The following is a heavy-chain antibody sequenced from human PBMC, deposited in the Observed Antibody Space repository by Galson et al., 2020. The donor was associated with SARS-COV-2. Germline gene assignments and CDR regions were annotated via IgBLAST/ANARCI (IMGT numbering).Heavy chain of an antibody. V-gene: IGHV3-21*01. CDR3: ARGFVFEYRQWLRFDP. CDR2: ISSSSSYI. J-gene: IGHJ5*02. CDR1: GFTFSSYS. D-gene: IGHD6-19*01. Sequence: GESLKISCAASGFTFSSYSMNWVRQAPGKGLEWVSSISSSSSYIYYADSVKGRFTISRDNAKNSLYLQMNSLRAEDTAVYYCARGFVFEYRQWLRFDPWGQGTLVTVSS.